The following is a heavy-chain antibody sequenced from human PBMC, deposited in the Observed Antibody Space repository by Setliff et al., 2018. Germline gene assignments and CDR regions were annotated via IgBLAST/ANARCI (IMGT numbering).Heavy chain of an antibody. V-gene: IGHV4-4*07. CDR3: ASRNSDGGPEYFQH. CDR1: GDSINRSGYY. D-gene: IGHD1-26*01. CDR2: VYSNVGT. Sequence: SETLSLTCNVSGDSINRSGYYWGWIRQPAGKGLEWIGRVYSNVGTNFNPSLKSRVTMSVDASKNQISLKLMSVTAADTAVYYCASRNSDGGPEYFQHWGQGALVTVSS. J-gene: IGHJ1*01.